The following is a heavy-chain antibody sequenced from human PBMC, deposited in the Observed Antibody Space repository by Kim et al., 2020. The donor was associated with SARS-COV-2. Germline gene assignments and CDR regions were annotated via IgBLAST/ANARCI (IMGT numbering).Heavy chain of an antibody. CDR1: GGSISSGGYY. D-gene: IGHD6-6*01. Sequence: SETLSLTCTVSGGSISSGGYYWSWIRQHPGKGLEWIGYIYYSGSTYYNPSLKSRVTISVDTSKNQFSLKLSSVTAADTAVYYCARALVRYSSSSIHQYYYYGMDVWGQGTTVTVSS. V-gene: IGHV4-31*03. J-gene: IGHJ6*02. CDR2: IYYSGST. CDR3: ARALVRYSSSSIHQYYYYGMDV.